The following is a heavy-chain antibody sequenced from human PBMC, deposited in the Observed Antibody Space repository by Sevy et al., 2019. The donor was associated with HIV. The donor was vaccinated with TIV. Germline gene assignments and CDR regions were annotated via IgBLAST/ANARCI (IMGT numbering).Heavy chain of an antibody. Sequence: GGSLRLSCAASGFTFSNYGMHWVRQAPGKGLEWVAVIWFDGSNKYYADSVKGRFTTSRDNSKNTLYLQMNSLRAEDTAVYYCARGFHYYDSSGYSTGADYWGQGTLVTVSS. D-gene: IGHD3-22*01. V-gene: IGHV3-33*01. J-gene: IGHJ4*02. CDR1: GFTFSNYG. CDR2: IWFDGSNK. CDR3: ARGFHYYDSSGYSTGADY.